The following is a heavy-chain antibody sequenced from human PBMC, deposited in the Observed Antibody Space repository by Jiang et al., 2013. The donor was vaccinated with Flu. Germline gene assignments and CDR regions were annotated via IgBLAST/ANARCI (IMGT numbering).Heavy chain of an antibody. J-gene: IGHJ4*02. CDR3: ARDNNGWSVDY. Sequence: EVKKPGASVKVSCKASGYTFTSHKIQWVRQAPGQGLEWMGIITPSGGVTIYSQKLQGRVTMTRDTSTSTFYMELSSLRSEDTALYYCARDNNGWSVDYWGQGTLVTVSS. V-gene: IGHV1-46*01. CDR2: ITPSGGVT. CDR1: GYTFTSHK. D-gene: IGHD6-19*01.